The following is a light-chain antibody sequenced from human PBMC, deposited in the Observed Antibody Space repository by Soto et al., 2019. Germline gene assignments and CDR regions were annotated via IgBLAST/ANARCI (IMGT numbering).Light chain of an antibody. Sequence: QSALTQPRSVSGSPGQSVTISCTGTSSDVGGYTFVSWYQQYPDKAPKLIIYDVNKRPSGVPDRFSGSKSGNTASLTISGLQAEDEADYYCCSYAGAYNLVFGGGTQLTVL. V-gene: IGLV2-11*01. CDR2: DVN. J-gene: IGLJ2*01. CDR1: SSDVGGYTF. CDR3: CSYAGAYNLV.